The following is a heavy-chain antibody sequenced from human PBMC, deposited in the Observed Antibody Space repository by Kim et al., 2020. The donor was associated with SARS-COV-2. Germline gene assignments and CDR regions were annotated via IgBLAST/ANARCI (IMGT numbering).Heavy chain of an antibody. CDR2: ISSSSSTI. CDR1: GFTFSSYS. Sequence: GGSLRLSCAASGFTFSSYSMNWVRQAPGKGLEWVSYISSSSSTIYYADSVKGRFTISRDNAKNSLYLQMNSLRDEDTAVYYCARTRDYYDSSGYYSNYYYYGMDVWGQGTTVTVSS. CDR3: ARTRDYYDSSGYYSNYYYYGMDV. V-gene: IGHV3-48*02. J-gene: IGHJ6*02. D-gene: IGHD3-22*01.